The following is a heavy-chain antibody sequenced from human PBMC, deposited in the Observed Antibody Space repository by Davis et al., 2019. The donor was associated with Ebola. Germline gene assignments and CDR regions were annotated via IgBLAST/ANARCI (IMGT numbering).Heavy chain of an antibody. CDR1: GYTFTSYD. CDR3: ARYPPSNWNEFDY. Sequence: ASVKVSCKASGYTFTSYDINWVRQATGQGLEWMGWMNPKTGNTGYAQKFQGRITMTRNTSINTAYMELSSLRSEDTAMYYCARYPPSNWNEFDYWGQGTLVTVSS. CDR2: MNPKTGNT. D-gene: IGHD1-20*01. V-gene: IGHV1-8*01. J-gene: IGHJ4*02.